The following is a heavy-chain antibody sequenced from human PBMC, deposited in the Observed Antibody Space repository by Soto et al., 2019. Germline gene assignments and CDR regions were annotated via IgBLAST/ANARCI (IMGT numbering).Heavy chain of an antibody. J-gene: IGHJ5*02. Sequence: GASVKVSCKVSGYTLTELSMHWVRQAPGKGLEWMGGFDPEDGETIYAQKFQGRVTMTEDTSTDTAYRELSSLRSEDTAVYYCATERVLIGTEFNWFDPWGQGTLVTVSS. V-gene: IGHV1-24*01. CDR2: FDPEDGET. D-gene: IGHD3-22*01. CDR3: ATERVLIGTEFNWFDP. CDR1: GYTLTELS.